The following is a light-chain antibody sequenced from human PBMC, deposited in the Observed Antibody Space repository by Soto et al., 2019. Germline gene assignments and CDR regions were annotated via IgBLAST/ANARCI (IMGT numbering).Light chain of an antibody. J-gene: IGLJ1*01. CDR1: SSDVGGYNY. V-gene: IGLV2-11*01. CDR3: SSYAGSYYV. Sequence: QSALTQPRSVSGSPGQSVTISCNETSSDVGGYNYVSWYQQHPGKAPKLMIYDVSKRPSGVPDRFSGSKSGNTASLTISGLQAEDEAHYYCSSYAGSYYVFGTGTKLTVL. CDR2: DVS.